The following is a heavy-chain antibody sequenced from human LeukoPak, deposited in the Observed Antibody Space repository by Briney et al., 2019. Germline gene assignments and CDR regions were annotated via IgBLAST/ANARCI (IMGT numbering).Heavy chain of an antibody. D-gene: IGHD6-25*01. CDR3: AKRAAAGGFYDY. Sequence: GGSLRLSCAASAFTLSNSWMHWVRQAPGKGLLWVSRINGDGSDRSYADSVKGRFTISRDNAKNTLYLQMNSLRAEDTAIYYCAKRAAAGGFYDYWGQGTLVTVSS. CDR1: AFTLSNSW. V-gene: IGHV3-74*01. CDR2: INGDGSDR. J-gene: IGHJ4*02.